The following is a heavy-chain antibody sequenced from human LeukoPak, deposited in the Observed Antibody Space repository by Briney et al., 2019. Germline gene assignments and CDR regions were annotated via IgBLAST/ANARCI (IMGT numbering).Heavy chain of an antibody. CDR1: GFTFDDYA. D-gene: IGHD3-10*01. CDR3: ASGGVVRISKDAFDI. J-gene: IGHJ3*02. V-gene: IGHV3-9*01. Sequence: GGSLRLSCAASGFTFDDYAMHWVRQAPGKGLEWVSGISWNSGSIGYADSVKGRFTISRDNAKNSLYLQMNSLRAEDTAVYYCASGGVVRISKDAFDIWGQGTMVTVSS. CDR2: ISWNSGSI.